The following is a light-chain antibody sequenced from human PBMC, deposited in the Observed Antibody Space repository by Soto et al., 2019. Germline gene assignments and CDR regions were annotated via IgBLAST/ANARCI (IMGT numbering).Light chain of an antibody. V-gene: IGKV3-11*01. CDR1: QSVSSY. CDR2: DAS. CDR3: QQRSNGSFN. Sequence: EIVLTQSPATLSLSPGERATLSCRASQSVSSYLAWYQQKPGQAPRLLIYDASNRATGIPARFSGSGSGTDFTLTISSLEPDDFEVYYGQQRSNGSFNFGTGTKVDI. J-gene: IGKJ3*01.